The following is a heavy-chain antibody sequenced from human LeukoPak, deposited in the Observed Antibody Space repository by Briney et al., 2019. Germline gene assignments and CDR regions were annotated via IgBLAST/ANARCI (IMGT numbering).Heavy chain of an antibody. Sequence: PSETLSLTCTVSGGSISSYYWSWIRQPPGKGLEWIGYIYYSGSTNYNPSLKSRVTISVDTSKNQFSLKLSSVTAADTAVYYCARDPGGMDVWGQGTRSPSP. CDR1: GGSISSYY. V-gene: IGHV4-59*01. J-gene: IGHJ6*02. CDR2: IYYSGST. CDR3: ARDPGGMDV.